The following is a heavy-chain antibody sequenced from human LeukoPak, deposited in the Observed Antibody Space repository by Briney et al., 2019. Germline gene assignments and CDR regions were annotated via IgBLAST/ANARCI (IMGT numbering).Heavy chain of an antibody. CDR1: GFTFSSYT. CDR2: ISRRSTYI. CDR3: AHLPSSGTGIVDY. V-gene: IGHV3-21*01. J-gene: IGHJ4*02. Sequence: GGSLRLSCAASGFTFSSYTMNWVRQAPGKGLEGVSSISRRSTYIYYADSVKGRFTISRDNAKNSLYLQMNSLRAEDTAVYYCAHLPSSGTGIVDYWGQGTLVAVSS. D-gene: IGHD3-10*01.